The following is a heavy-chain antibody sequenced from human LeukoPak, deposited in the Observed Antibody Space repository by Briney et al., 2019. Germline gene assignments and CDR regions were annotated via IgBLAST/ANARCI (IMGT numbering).Heavy chain of an antibody. CDR1: GGSITTYY. CDR3: AVGRPRNTTRLDDGYDF. D-gene: IGHD1-1*01. Sequence: SETLSLTCTVSGGSITTYYWSWIRQPAGKGLEWIGRVSTSGRTNYNPSLKSRLTMSADTSKKQFSLILHSVTAADTAVYYCAVGRPRNTTRLDDGYDFWGQGTMVTVSS. CDR2: VSTSGRT. V-gene: IGHV4-4*07. J-gene: IGHJ3*01.